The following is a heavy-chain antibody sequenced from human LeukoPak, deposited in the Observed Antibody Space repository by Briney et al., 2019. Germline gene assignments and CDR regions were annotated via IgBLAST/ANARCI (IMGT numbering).Heavy chain of an antibody. V-gene: IGHV3-23*03. J-gene: IGHJ4*02. CDR3: AKVTYGSGTYGAFDS. CDR1: GFSFSNYA. Sequence: GGSLRLSCAASGFSFSNYAMNWVRQAPGKGLEWVSIIFGAGKNTTYYADSVKGRFTVSRDNSKNTLYLQMNSLRAEDTAVYYCAKVTYGSGTYGAFDSWGQGTLVTVSS. CDR2: IFGAGKNTT. D-gene: IGHD3-10*01.